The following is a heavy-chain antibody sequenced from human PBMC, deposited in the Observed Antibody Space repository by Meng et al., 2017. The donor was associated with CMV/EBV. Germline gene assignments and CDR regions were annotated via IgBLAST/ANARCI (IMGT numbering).Heavy chain of an antibody. Sequence: GESLKISCAASGFTFSSYWMHWVRQAPGKGLVWVSRINSDGSSTSYADSVKGRFTISRDNAKNTLYLQMNSLRAEDTAVYYCARGSSTSRTIAVAGGDYWGQGTLVTVSS. CDR3: ARGSSTSRTIAVAGGDY. CDR2: INSDGSST. J-gene: IGHJ4*02. D-gene: IGHD6-19*01. CDR1: GFTFSSYW. V-gene: IGHV3-74*01.